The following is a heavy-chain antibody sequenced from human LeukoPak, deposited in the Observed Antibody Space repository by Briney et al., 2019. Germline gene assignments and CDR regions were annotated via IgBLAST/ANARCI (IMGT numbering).Heavy chain of an antibody. D-gene: IGHD4-11*01. J-gene: IGHJ2*01. CDR1: GFTFSSYW. Sequence: GGSLRLSCAASGFTFSSYWMHWVRQAPGKGLVRVSRINSDGSSTSYADSVKGRFTISRDNAKNTLYLQMNSLRAEDTAVYYCARGHSNSHWYFDLWGRGTLVTVSS. V-gene: IGHV3-74*01. CDR2: INSDGSST. CDR3: ARGHSNSHWYFDL.